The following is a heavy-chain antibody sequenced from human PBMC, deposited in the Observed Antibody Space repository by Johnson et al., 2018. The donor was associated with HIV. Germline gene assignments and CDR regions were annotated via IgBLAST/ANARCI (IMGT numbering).Heavy chain of an antibody. D-gene: IGHD1-26*01. CDR2: ISYDGSNK. V-gene: IGHV3-30*18. CDR1: GFTFSSYG. CDR3: AKGRRGASGSYNV. Sequence: QVQLVESGGGVVQPGRSLRLSCAASGFTFSSYGMHWVRQAPGKGLDWVAVISYDGSNKYYADSVKGRFTISRDNSKNTLYLQMNSLRAEDTALYYCAKGRRGASGSYNVWGQGTMVTVSS. J-gene: IGHJ3*01.